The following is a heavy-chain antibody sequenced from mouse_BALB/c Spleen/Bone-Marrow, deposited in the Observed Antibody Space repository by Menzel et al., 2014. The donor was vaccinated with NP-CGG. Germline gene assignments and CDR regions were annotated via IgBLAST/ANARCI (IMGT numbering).Heavy chain of an antibody. D-gene: IGHD1-1*01. J-gene: IGHJ2*01. Sequence: EVQLQESGGGLVQPGGSLKLSCAASGFDLSRYWLRCVRQPPGKGLEWIGDINPASSTINYTPSLKDKFIISRENAKKPLYLGVNKVGSEGTAIYYCAKMENYGCHNYWGQGTTRTGTS. CDR1: GFDLSRYW. V-gene: IGHV4-1*02. CDR3: AKMENYGCHNY. CDR2: INPASSTI.